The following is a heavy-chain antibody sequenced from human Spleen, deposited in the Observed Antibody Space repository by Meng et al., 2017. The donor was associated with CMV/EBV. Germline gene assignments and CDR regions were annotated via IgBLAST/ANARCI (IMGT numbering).Heavy chain of an antibody. J-gene: IGHJ6*02. CDR1: GGSISSGYY. CDR2: IYYSGST. Sequence: SETLSLTCTVSGGSISSGYYWSWIRQPPGKGLEWIGYIYYSGSTYYNPSLKSRVTISVDTSKNQFSLKLSSVTAADTAVYYCARDHYYYGMDVWGQGTTVTVSS. CDR3: ARDHYYYGMDV. V-gene: IGHV4-30-4*08.